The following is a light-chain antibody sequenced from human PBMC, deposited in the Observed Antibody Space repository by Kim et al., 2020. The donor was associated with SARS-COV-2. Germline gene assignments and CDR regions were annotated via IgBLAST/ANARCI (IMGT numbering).Light chain of an antibody. J-gene: IGKJ1*01. CDR3: QQYSSSPAT. V-gene: IGKV3-20*01. CDR2: GAS. CDR1: QGVSLSS. Sequence: SPGKRPPLSCRASQGVSLSSLAWYQQKPGQAPRLLIYGASSRATGIPDMFSGSGSGTDFTLTITRLEPEDFAVYYCQQYSSSPATFGQGTKVDIK.